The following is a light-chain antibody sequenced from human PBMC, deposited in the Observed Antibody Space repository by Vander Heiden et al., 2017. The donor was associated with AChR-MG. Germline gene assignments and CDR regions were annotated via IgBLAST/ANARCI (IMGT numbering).Light chain of an antibody. V-gene: IGLV1-36*01. CDR1: GSNIGNNA. CDR3: STWDDTLNGPV. Sequence: TQPPSLSEVPRRRVTISCSGSGSNIGNNAVNWYQQVPGKAPRLLIYFDDLRPSGVSDRFSGSKSGTSASLAIRGLQSEDEADYYCSTWDDTLNGPVFGGGTKLTVL. J-gene: IGLJ2*01. CDR2: FDD.